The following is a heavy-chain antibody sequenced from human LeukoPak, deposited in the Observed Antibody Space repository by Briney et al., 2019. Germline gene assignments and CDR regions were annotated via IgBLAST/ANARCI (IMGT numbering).Heavy chain of an antibody. CDR1: GFTFSSYA. J-gene: IGHJ3*01. D-gene: IGHD3-10*01. Sequence: GGSLRLSCAASGFTFSSYAVHWVRQAPGKGLEWVAVISYDGSNEYYAASVKGRFTISRDISNNTLILHMNSLTSEDTAVYYCATGGKYYYGSGNYAFDFWGRGTLVTVSS. V-gene: IGHV3-30*04. CDR2: ISYDGSNE. CDR3: ATGGKYYYGSGNYAFDF.